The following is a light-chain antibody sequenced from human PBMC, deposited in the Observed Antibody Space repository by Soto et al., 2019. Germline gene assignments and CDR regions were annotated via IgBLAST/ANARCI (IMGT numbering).Light chain of an antibody. CDR1: QNINKW. CDR3: QQYYSYWT. CDR2: DAS. Sequence: DIQMTQSPSTLSASVGDRVIITCRASQNINKWLAWYQQKPGKAPKVLIYDASSLESGVPSRFSGSGSGTEFTLSISSLQPDDSATYYCQQYYSYWTFGQGTKVAIK. V-gene: IGKV1-5*01. J-gene: IGKJ1*01.